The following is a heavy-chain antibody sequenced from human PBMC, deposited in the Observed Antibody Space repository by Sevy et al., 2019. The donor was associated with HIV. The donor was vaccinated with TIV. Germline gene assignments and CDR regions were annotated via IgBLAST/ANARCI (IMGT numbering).Heavy chain of an antibody. V-gene: IGHV3-21*01. J-gene: IGHJ4*02. D-gene: IGHD4-17*01. Sequence: GGSLRLSCAASGFTFSSYSMNWVRQAPGKGLEWVSSISSSSSYIYYADSVKGRFTISRDNAKNSLYLQMNSLRAEDTAAYYCARVRYETTTLDDYWGQGTLVTVSS. CDR3: ARVRYETTTLDDY. CDR2: ISSSSSYI. CDR1: GFTFSSYS.